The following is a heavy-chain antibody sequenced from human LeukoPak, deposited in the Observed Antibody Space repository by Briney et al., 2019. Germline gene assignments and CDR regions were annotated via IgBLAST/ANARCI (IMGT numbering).Heavy chain of an antibody. Sequence: GGSLRLSCAASGFTVSSNYMSWVRQAPGKGLEWVSVIYSGGSTYYADSVKGRFTISRDNSKNTLYLQMNSLRAEDTAVYYCARDPLQAYYYDSSGGAFDIWGQGTMVTVSS. CDR3: ARDPLQAYYYDSSGGAFDI. J-gene: IGHJ3*02. CDR1: GFTVSSNY. D-gene: IGHD3-22*01. CDR2: IYSGGST. V-gene: IGHV3-53*01.